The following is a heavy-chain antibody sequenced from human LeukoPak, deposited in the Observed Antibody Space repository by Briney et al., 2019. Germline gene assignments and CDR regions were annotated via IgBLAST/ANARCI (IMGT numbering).Heavy chain of an antibody. CDR3: ARDPTTVVTTPYYFDF. J-gene: IGHJ4*02. Sequence: PSETLSLTCAVHGGSFSGYHWNWIRQSPGKGLEWIGEINDRGHTNYNPSLESRITISVDTSKKQFSLNLSSVTAADTAVYYCARDPTTVVTTPYYFDFWGQGTLVTASS. CDR1: GGSFSGYH. CDR2: INDRGHT. D-gene: IGHD4-23*01. V-gene: IGHV4-34*01.